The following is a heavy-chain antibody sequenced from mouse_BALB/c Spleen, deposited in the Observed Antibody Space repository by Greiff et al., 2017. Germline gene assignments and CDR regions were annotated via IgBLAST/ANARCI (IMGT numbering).Heavy chain of an antibody. D-gene: IGHD2-1*01. CDR1: GYTFTSYW. CDR3: ARYYGNYGGFAY. Sequence: VQVVESGAELAKPGASVKMSCKASGYTFTSYWMHWVKQRPGQGLEWIGYINPSTGYTEYNQKFKDKVTLTADKSSSTAYMQLSSLTSEDSAVYYCARYYGNYGGFAYWGQGTLVTVSA. CDR2: INPSTGYT. V-gene: IGHV1-7*01. J-gene: IGHJ3*01.